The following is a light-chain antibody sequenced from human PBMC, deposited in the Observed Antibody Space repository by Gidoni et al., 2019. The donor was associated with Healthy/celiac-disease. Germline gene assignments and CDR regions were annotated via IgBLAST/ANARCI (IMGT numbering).Light chain of an antibody. CDR1: QSISSY. V-gene: IGKV1-39*01. CDR2: ASS. CDR3: QLSSSPPPWT. J-gene: IGKJ1*01. Sequence: MQMTQSPSSLSASVGDRVTLTFRASQSISSYLNWYQQKPGKAPKLLIYASSSLQSGVPSRFSGSGSWTDFSLIISRLQPADFATYYCQLSSSPPPWTFGQGTKVEIK.